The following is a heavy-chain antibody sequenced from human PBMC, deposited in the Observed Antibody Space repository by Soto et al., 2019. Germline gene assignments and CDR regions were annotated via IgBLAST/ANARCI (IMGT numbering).Heavy chain of an antibody. CDR3: GRTLPNRQLFDS. D-gene: IGHD1-1*01. CDR1: GGSISSYY. V-gene: IGHV4-59*01. J-gene: IGHJ4*02. CDR2: IYNSGRY. Sequence: ASETLSLTCTVSGGSISSYYWSWIRQPPGKGLEWIGYIYNSGRYNYNPSLESRLTISIDTSKNQFSLRLASVTAADTAVYYCGRTLPNRQLFDSWSQGTLVTVSS.